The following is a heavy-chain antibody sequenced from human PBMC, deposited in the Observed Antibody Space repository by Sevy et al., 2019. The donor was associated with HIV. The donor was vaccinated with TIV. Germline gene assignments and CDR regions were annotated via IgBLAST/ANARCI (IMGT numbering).Heavy chain of an antibody. J-gene: IGHJ4*02. D-gene: IGHD4-17*01. CDR3: ARDLPPSATTVAHFDC. V-gene: IGHV3-48*03. CDR1: GFTFSSYE. Sequence: GGSLRLSCVASGFTFSSYEMNWVRQAPGKGLEWVSYISNSGTSIYYSDSVKGRFTISGDNARNSLYLQMNSLRPEDTAVYYCARDLPPSATTVAHFDCWGQGTLVTVSS. CDR2: ISNSGTSI.